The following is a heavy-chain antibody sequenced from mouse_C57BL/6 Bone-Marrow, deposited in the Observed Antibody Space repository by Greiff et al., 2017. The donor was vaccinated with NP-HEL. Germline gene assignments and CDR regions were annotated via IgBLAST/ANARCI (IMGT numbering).Heavy chain of an antibody. D-gene: IGHD1-1*01. CDR3: ARKVGSRVYFDY. V-gene: IGHV14-3*01. CDR2: IDPANGNT. J-gene: IGHJ2*01. Sequence: VQLQQSVAELVRPGASVKLSCTASGFNIKNTSMHWVKQRPEQGLEWIGRIDPANGNTKYAPKFQGKATITADTSSNTAYLQLSSLTSEDTAIYYCARKVGSRVYFDYWGQGTTLTVSS. CDR1: GFNIKNTS.